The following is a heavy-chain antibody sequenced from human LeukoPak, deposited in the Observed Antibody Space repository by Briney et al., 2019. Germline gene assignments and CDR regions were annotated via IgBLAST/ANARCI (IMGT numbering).Heavy chain of an antibody. D-gene: IGHD6-19*01. V-gene: IGHV3-21*01. J-gene: IGHJ4*02. Sequence: PGGSLRLSCAASGFTFSSNSMNWVRQAPGKGLEWVSSISDISDYIYYADSVKGRFTISRDNGKNTLYLQMNSLRVEDTAVYYCASTLTRDSSGSYGALDHWGLGALVTVSS. CDR2: ISDISDYI. CDR3: ASTLTRDSSGSYGALDH. CDR1: GFTFSSNS.